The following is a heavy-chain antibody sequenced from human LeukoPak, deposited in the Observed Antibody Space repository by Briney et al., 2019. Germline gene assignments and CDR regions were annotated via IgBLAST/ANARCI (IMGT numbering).Heavy chain of an antibody. V-gene: IGHV3-74*03. Sequence: GGSLRLSCAASGFTFSSYWMPWVRQVPGKGLMWVSRINSDGTRITYADSVKGRFTISRDNAKNTLYLQMNSLRVEDMAVYYCVREGRVSGYDFDCWGQGTLVTVSS. CDR1: GFTFSSYW. D-gene: IGHD5-12*01. CDR3: VREGRVSGYDFDC. CDR2: INSDGTRI. J-gene: IGHJ4*02.